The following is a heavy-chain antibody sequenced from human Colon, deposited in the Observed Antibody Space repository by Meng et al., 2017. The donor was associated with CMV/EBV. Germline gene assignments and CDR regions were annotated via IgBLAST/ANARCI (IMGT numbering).Heavy chain of an antibody. CDR3: VRSSGWSLFDY. D-gene: IGHD6-19*01. J-gene: IGHJ4*02. Sequence: QVQPMQSEAGVKEPVTSVKVSCKTSGYTFSDYYMHRVRQAPGQGLEWMGWIRSDDSATNHAQKFRGRVTMTRDASVSTAYMELSGLTSDDTAVYFCVRSSGWSLFDYWGPGALVTVSS. V-gene: IGHV1-2*02. CDR1: GYTFSDYY. CDR2: IRSDDSAT.